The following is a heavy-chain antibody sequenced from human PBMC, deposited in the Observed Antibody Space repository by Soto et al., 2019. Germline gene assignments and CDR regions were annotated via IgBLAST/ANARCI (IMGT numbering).Heavy chain of an antibody. CDR3: ARGENYGSARDGFDH. J-gene: IGHJ4*02. V-gene: IGHV1-18*04. Sequence: QVLLVQSGAEVKKPGASVKVSCKASGYSFSTYGVSWVRQAPGQGLEWMGWLNTGDGNTAYAQKLQGGITLTTDTSTTTAYMELRSLRSDDTAIYYCARGENYGSARDGFDHWGQGTLVTVSS. D-gene: IGHD3-10*01. CDR2: LNTGDGNT. CDR1: GYSFSTYG.